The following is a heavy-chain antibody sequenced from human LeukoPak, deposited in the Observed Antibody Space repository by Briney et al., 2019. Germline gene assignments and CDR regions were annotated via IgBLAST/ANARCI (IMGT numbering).Heavy chain of an antibody. CDR3: ATGRQWLVRGDWFDP. J-gene: IGHJ5*02. D-gene: IGHD6-19*01. Sequence: ASVKVSCKASGYSFTDYHMHWVRQAPGQGLEWMGWINPNSGGTDYAQKFQGRITMTRDTSISTTYMELSRLISDDTAMYYCATGRQWLVRGDWFDPWGQGTLVTVSS. CDR2: INPNSGGT. V-gene: IGHV1-2*02. CDR1: GYSFTDYH.